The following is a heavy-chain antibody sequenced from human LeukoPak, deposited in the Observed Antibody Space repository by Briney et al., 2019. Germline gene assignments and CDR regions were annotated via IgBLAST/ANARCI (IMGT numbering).Heavy chain of an antibody. CDR2: IIPIFGTA. J-gene: IGHJ6*02. V-gene: IGHV1-69*13. Sequence: SVKVSCKASGGTFSSYGISWVRQAPGQGLEWMGGIIPIFGTANYAQKFQGRVTITADESTSTAYMELSSLRSEDTAVYYCARELEYSSSHTKPYYYYGMDVWGQGTTVTVSS. D-gene: IGHD6-6*01. CDR3: ARELEYSSSHTKPYYYYGMDV. CDR1: GGTFSSYG.